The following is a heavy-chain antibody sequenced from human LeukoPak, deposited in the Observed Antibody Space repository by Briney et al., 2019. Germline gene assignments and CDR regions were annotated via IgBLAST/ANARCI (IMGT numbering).Heavy chain of an antibody. V-gene: IGHV3-23*01. CDR2: ITGSGGST. Sequence: PGGSLRLSCAASGFTFSNYPMSWVRQPPGRGLEWVSTITGSGGSTSYADSVKGRFTISRDNSKNTLYLQMNSLRAGDTAVYYCAKDPLHYYYDSSGYFAYWGHGTLVTVSS. J-gene: IGHJ4*01. CDR3: AKDPLHYYYDSSGYFAY. D-gene: IGHD3-22*01. CDR1: GFTFSNYP.